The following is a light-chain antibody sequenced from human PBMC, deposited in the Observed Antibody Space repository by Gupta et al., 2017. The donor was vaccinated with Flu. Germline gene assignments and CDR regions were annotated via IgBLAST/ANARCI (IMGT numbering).Light chain of an antibody. V-gene: IGLV6-57*02. CDR2: EDN. Sequence: TVTISSTGTSCSIGSKYVDWYQHQPGRTPTSILYEDNSRRSGVPDRFSGSIESSSTAATLTIAGRQTEDEDDYYCQSEDSSREVFGGGTKLTVL. J-gene: IGLJ2*01. CDR1: SCSIGSKY. CDR3: QSEDSSREV.